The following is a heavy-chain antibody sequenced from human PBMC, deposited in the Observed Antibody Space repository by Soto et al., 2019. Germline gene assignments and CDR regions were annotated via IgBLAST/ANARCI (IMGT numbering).Heavy chain of an antibody. CDR1: GGSFSGYY. CDR2: INRSGST. Sequence: SETLSLTCAVYGGSFSGYYWSWIRQPPGKGLEWIGEINRSGSTNYNPSLKSRVTISVDTSKNQFSLKLSSVTAADTAVYYCARHIPYYDILTGSSPYGAFDIWGQGTMVT. V-gene: IGHV4-34*01. J-gene: IGHJ3*02. D-gene: IGHD3-9*01. CDR3: ARHIPYYDILTGSSPYGAFDI.